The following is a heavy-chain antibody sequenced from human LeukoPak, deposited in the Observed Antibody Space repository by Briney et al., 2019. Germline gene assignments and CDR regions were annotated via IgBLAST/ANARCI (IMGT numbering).Heavy chain of an antibody. V-gene: IGHV1-69*13. Sequence: SVKVSCKASGYTFTSYGISWVRQAPGQGLEWMGGIIPIFGTANYAQKFQGRVTITADESTSTAYMELSSLRSEDTAVYYCARDSPTYYYDSSGIRGFDYWGQGTLVTVSS. D-gene: IGHD3-22*01. J-gene: IGHJ4*02. CDR2: IIPIFGTA. CDR3: ARDSPTYYYDSSGIRGFDY. CDR1: GYTFTSYG.